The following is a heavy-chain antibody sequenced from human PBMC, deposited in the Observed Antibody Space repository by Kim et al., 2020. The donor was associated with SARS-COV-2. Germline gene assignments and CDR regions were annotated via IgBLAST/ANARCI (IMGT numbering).Heavy chain of an antibody. J-gene: IGHJ6*02. Sequence: GGSLRLSCAASGFTFSGSAMHWVRQASGKGLEWVGRIRSKANSYATAYAASVKGRFTISRDDSKNTAYLQMNSLKTEDTAVYYCTSPSGYDFETGVGDVWGQGTTVTVSS. D-gene: IGHD5-12*01. CDR2: IRSKANSYAT. V-gene: IGHV3-73*01. CDR1: GFTFSGSA. CDR3: TSPSGYDFETGVGDV.